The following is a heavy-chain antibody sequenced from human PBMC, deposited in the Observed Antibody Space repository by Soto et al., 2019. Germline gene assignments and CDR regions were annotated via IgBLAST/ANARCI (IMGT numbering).Heavy chain of an antibody. CDR2: IYYSGST. CDR3: AKSLVFVDHAYMDV. Sequence: PSETLSLTCTVSGGSISSGDYYWSWIRQPPGKGLEWIGYIYYSGSTYYNPSLKSRVTITADKSTNTVYMELRSLRPEDTALYYCAKSLVFVDHAYMDVWGKGTTVTVSS. V-gene: IGHV4-30-4*02. CDR1: GGSISSGDYY. J-gene: IGHJ6*03. D-gene: IGHD2-21*01.